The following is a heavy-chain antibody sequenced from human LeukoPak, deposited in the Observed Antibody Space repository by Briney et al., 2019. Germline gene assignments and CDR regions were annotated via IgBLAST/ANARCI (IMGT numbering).Heavy chain of an antibody. V-gene: IGHV4-30-4*08. Sequence: SETLSLTCTVSGGSISSGDYYWSWIRQPPGKGLEWIGYIYYSGSTYYNPSLKSRVTISVDTSKNQFSLKLSSVTAADTAVYYCVRGLVPAAMSNWFEPWGQGTLVTVSS. CDR2: IYYSGST. CDR3: VRGLVPAAMSNWFEP. J-gene: IGHJ5*02. D-gene: IGHD2-2*01. CDR1: GGSISSGDYY.